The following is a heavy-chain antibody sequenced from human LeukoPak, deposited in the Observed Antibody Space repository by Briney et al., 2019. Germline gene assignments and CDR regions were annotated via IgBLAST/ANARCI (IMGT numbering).Heavy chain of an antibody. Sequence: GGSLRLSCAASGFIFSDHWMHWVRQAPGKGLVWLSRINNDGSSTIYADSVKGRFTFSRDNAENTLFLEMSSLRVEDTAVYYCVRERDNFWSGHHSIFDSWGQGTLVTVSS. CDR1: GFIFSDHW. V-gene: IGHV3-74*01. J-gene: IGHJ4*02. CDR3: VRERDNFWSGHHSIFDS. D-gene: IGHD3-3*01. CDR2: INNDGSST.